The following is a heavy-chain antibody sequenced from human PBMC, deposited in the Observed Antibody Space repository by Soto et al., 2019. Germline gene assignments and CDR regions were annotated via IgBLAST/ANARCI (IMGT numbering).Heavy chain of an antibody. Sequence: PGGSLRLSCAASGFTFSNAWMNWVRQAPGKGLEWVGRIKSKTDGGTTDYAAPVKGRFTISRDDSKNTLYLQMNSLKTEDTAVYYCTTRSGSSGWYGPVHHYYYGMDVWGQGTTVTVSS. V-gene: IGHV3-15*07. D-gene: IGHD6-19*01. CDR2: IKSKTDGGTT. CDR3: TTRSGSSGWYGPVHHYYYGMDV. CDR1: GFTFSNAW. J-gene: IGHJ6*02.